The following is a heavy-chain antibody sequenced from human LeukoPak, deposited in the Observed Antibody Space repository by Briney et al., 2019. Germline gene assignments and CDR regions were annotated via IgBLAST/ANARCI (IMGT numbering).Heavy chain of an antibody. V-gene: IGHV1-69*13. CDR3: ASRKVGATIYYYYYDMDV. J-gene: IGHJ6*03. CDR2: ILPIFGTA. D-gene: IGHD1-26*01. CDR1: GGTFSSYA. Sequence: SVKVSCNASGGTFSSYAISWVRQAPGQRLEWMGGILPIFGTANYAQKFQGRVTITADESTSTAYMELSRLRSEDTAVYYCASRKVGATIYYYYYDMDVWGKGTTVTVSS.